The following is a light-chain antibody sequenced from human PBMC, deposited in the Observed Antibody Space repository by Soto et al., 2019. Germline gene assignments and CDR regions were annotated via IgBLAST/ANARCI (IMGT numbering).Light chain of an antibody. Sequence: EIVMRQSQMTRSPSPGERATLSGRASQSVTSSYLAWYQQKPGQAPRVLIYGASSRATGIPDRFSGSGSGTDFTLIISRLEPEDFAVYYCQQYGSSPPTFGQGTKVDIK. CDR3: QQYGSSPPT. CDR1: QSVTSSY. J-gene: IGKJ1*01. V-gene: IGKV3-20*01. CDR2: GAS.